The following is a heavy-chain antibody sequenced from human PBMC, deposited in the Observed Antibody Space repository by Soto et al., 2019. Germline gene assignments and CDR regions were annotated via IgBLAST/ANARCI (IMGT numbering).Heavy chain of an antibody. CDR1: GFTFSSYA. CDR2: ISGSGGST. D-gene: IGHD5-18*01. Sequence: RGGSLRLSCAASGFTFSSYAMSWVRQSPGKGLEWVSAISGSGGSTYYADSVKGRFTISRDNSKNTLYLQMNSLRAEDTAVYYCAKDRGYSYGFIDYWGQGTLVTVSS. J-gene: IGHJ4*02. V-gene: IGHV3-23*01. CDR3: AKDRGYSYGFIDY.